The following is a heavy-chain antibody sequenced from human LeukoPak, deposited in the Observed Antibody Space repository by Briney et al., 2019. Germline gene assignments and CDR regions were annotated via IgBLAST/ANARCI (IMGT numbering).Heavy chain of an antibody. J-gene: IGHJ4*02. CDR1: GYTFTSYY. CDR2: INPSGGST. CDR3: ARRHYYDSSGYALDDY. Sequence: GASVKVSCKASGYTFTSYYMHWVRQAPGQGLEWMGIINPSGGSTSYAQKFQGRVTMTRDTSTSTVYMELSSLRSEDTAVYYCARRHYYDSSGYALDDYWGQGTLVTVSS. V-gene: IGHV1-46*01. D-gene: IGHD3-22*01.